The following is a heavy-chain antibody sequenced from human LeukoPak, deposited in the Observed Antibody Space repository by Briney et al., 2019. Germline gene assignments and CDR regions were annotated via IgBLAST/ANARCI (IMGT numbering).Heavy chain of an antibody. J-gene: IGHJ4*02. CDR3: ASEPSSHYGEFDY. CDR2: INPNSGGT. D-gene: IGHD3-16*01. V-gene: IGHV1-2*02. Sequence: GASVKVSCKASGYTFTGYYVHWVRRAPGKGLEWMGWINPNSGGTNYAQKFQGRVTMTRATSINTAYMELSRLRSDDTAVYYCASEPSSHYGEFDYWGQGTLVTVSS. CDR1: GYTFTGYY.